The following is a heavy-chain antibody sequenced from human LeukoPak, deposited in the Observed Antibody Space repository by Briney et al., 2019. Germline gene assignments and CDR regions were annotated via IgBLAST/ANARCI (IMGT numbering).Heavy chain of an antibody. Sequence: SETLSLTCTVSSGSLSNYYWSWIRQPPGKGLEWIGYIFHTGSTNYNPSLESRVTISVDTSKNQFPLNLNSVTAAGTAVYYCAVWGGDRIDYWGQGTLVTVSS. J-gene: IGHJ4*02. CDR3: AVWGGDRIDY. V-gene: IGHV4-59*08. CDR1: SGSLSNYY. D-gene: IGHD7-27*01. CDR2: IFHTGST.